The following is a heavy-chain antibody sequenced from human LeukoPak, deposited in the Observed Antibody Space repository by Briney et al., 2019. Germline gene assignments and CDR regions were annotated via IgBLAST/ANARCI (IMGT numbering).Heavy chain of an antibody. V-gene: IGHV3-43D*03. Sequence: PGGSLRLSCAASGFTFSSYEMNWVRQAPGKGLEWVSVITWDGSTSDYADSVKGRFTISRDNSKDSLYLQMNSLRAEDTAFYYCSKDRDSTGYFQYFDSWGRGTLVTVSS. J-gene: IGHJ4*02. CDR3: SKDRDSTGYFQYFDS. CDR2: ITWDGSTS. D-gene: IGHD3-22*01. CDR1: GFTFSSYE.